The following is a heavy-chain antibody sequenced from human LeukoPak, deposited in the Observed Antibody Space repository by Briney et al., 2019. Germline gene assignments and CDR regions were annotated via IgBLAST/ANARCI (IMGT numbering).Heavy chain of an antibody. CDR1: GGSISSYH. D-gene: IGHD3-3*01. Sequence: SETLSLTCTVSGGSISSYHWSWIRQPAGKGLEWIGRIHTSGSTNYNPSLKSRVTMSVDTSKNQFSLELSSVTAADTAVYYCATQYYDFWSGLRGWFDPWGQGTLVTVSS. V-gene: IGHV4-4*07. CDR2: IHTSGST. CDR3: ATQYYDFWSGLRGWFDP. J-gene: IGHJ5*02.